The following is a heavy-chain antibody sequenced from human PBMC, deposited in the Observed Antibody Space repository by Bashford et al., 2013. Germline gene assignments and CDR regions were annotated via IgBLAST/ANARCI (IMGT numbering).Heavy chain of an antibody. V-gene: IGHV1-18*01. Sequence: VASVKVSCKASGYTFTSYGISWVRQAPGQGLEWMGWISAYNGNTNYAQKLQGRVTMTTDTSTSTAYMELRSLRSDDTAVYYCARDFEVADYYYYGMDVWGQGTTVTVSS. CDR1: GYTFTSYG. J-gene: IGHJ6*02. D-gene: IGHD3-9*01. CDR3: ARDFEVADYYYYGMDV. CDR2: ISAYNGNT.